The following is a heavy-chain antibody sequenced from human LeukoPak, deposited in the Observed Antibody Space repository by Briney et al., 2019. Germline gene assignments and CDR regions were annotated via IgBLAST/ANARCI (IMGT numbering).Heavy chain of an antibody. J-gene: IGHJ3*02. CDR1: GFTFSSYW. CDR3: GRWAYYARSGIGYGAVDI. V-gene: IGHV3-7*01. CDR2: IKQDGGET. Sequence: GGSLRLSCAASGFTFSSYWMSWVREAPGKGLEWVSNIKQDGGETYYVDSVKGRFTISRDNAKNSLYLQMNSLRAEDTAVYYCGRWAYYARSGIGYGAVDIWGKGTMVTVSS. D-gene: IGHD3-22*01.